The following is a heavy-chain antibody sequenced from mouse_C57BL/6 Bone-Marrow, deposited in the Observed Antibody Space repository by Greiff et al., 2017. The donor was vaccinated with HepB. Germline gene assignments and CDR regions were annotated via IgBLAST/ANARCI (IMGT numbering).Heavy chain of an antibody. J-gene: IGHJ4*01. V-gene: IGHV1-59*01. Sequence: QVQLKQPGAELVRPGTSVKLSCKASGYTFTSYWMHWVKQRPGQGLEWIGVIDPSDSYTNYNQKFKGKATLTVDTSSSTAYMQLSSLTSEDSAVYYCASYYGRAWGQGTSVTVSS. CDR2: IDPSDSYT. D-gene: IGHD2-1*01. CDR3: ASYYGRA. CDR1: GYTFTSYW.